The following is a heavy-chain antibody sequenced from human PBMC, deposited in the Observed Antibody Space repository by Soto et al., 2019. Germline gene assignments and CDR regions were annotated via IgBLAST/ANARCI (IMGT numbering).Heavy chain of an antibody. CDR3: AREQLVHYYYYGMDV. CDR1: GYTFTGYY. J-gene: IGHJ6*02. D-gene: IGHD6-6*01. V-gene: IGHV1-2*04. Sequence: ASVKVSCKASGYTFTGYYRHWVRQAPGQGLEWMGWINPNSGGTNYAQKFQGWVTMTRDTSISTAYMELSRLRSDDTAVYYCAREQLVHYYYYGMDVWGQGTTVTVSS. CDR2: INPNSGGT.